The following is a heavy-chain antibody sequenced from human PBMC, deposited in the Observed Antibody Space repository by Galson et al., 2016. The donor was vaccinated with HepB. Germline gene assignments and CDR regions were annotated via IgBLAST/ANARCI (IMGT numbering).Heavy chain of an antibody. D-gene: IGHD5-12*01. V-gene: IGHV1-69*13. CDR2: IIPMFGTA. CDR1: GGTFNYYA. Sequence: SVKVSCKASGGTFNYYAINWVRQAPGQGLEWMGKIIPMFGTANYAQKFQGRVTITADESTSTGYMELSSLTSEDTAMYYCAREGIVTNHSPLDYWGQGTMVLGSA. J-gene: IGHJ3*01. CDR3: AREGIVTNHSPLDY.